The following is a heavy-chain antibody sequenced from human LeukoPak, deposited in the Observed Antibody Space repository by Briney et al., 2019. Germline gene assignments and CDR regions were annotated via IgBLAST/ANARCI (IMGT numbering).Heavy chain of an antibody. CDR1: GFTFSSYG. D-gene: IGHD4-23*01. CDR2: IRYDGSNK. Sequence: TGGSLRLSCAASGFTFSSYGMHWVRQAPGKGLEWVAFIRYDGSNKYYAESVKGRFTISRDNSKSTLYLQMNSLRAEDTAVYYCAKRGFDGNSNDAFDIWGQGTMVTVSS. J-gene: IGHJ3*02. CDR3: AKRGFDGNSNDAFDI. V-gene: IGHV3-30*02.